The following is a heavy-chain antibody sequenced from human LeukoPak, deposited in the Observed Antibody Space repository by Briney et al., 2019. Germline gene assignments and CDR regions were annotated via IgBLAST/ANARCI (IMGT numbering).Heavy chain of an antibody. CDR2: ISATRGNT. J-gene: IGHJ4*02. CDR3: ARDLSLYYDSSGYPGY. Sequence: GGSLRLSCVASGFTFTNYAMSWVRQPPGKGLEWVSAISATRGNTYYADSVQGRFSISRDNSKNTLYLQMNSLRAEDTAVYYCARDLSLYYDSSGYPGYWGQGTLVTVSS. CDR1: GFTFTNYA. D-gene: IGHD3-22*01. V-gene: IGHV3-23*01.